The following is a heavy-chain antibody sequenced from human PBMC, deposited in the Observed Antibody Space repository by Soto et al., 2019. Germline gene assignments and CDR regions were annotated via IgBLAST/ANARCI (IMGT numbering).Heavy chain of an antibody. Sequence: PGESLKISCKGSGYTFNTYWIGWVRQMPGKGLEWMGIIYPGDSDTRYSPSFQGQVTISADKSISTAYLQWSSLKASDTAMYYCARLGDRWFRGMDVWGQGTTVTVSS. CDR1: GYTFNTYW. J-gene: IGHJ6*02. D-gene: IGHD2-21*01. CDR2: IYPGDSDT. V-gene: IGHV5-51*01. CDR3: ARLGDRWFRGMDV.